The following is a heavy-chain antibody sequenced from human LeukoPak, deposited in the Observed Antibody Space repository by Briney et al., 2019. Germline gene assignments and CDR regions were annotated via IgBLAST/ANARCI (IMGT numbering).Heavy chain of an antibody. V-gene: IGHV3-21*01. CDR3: ARDSSDFNY. Sequence: GGGLRLSCGASGFTFTSDSMNWVRQAPGEGLEWVSSISTSSSYIYYADSVKGRFTISRDNAKNSLYLQMNSLRDEDTAVYYCARDSSDFNYWGQGTLVTVSS. CDR2: ISTSSSYI. J-gene: IGHJ4*02. CDR1: GFTFTSDS.